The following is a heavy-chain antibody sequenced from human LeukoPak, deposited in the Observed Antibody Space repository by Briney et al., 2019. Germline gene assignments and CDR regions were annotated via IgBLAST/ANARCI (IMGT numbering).Heavy chain of an antibody. CDR2: ISHSGGTS. CDR3: AKEKYNAWSPYYFDY. D-gene: IGHD1-1*01. J-gene: IGHJ4*02. CDR1: GFTVSSNS. V-gene: IGHV3-23*01. Sequence: GGSLRLSCAASGFTVSSNSMSWVRQAPGKGLEWVSGISHSGGTSYYADSVKGRFTISRDNSKDTLYLQMSSPRGEDTAIYYCAKEKYNAWSPYYFDYWGQGTLVTVSS.